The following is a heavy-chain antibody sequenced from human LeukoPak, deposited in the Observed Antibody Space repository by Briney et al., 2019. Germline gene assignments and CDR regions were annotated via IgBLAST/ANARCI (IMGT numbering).Heavy chain of an antibody. CDR2: IYYYGSNK. J-gene: IGHJ6*04. V-gene: IGHV3-30*04. Sequence: PGRSLTLTCAASGFTFSSYAMHWVRQAPGKGLEWVAVIYYYGSNKYYPDPVQGRFTISRDNSKNTLYLQMNILGAEHTAVYYCARENDILTGYYYYVMDVWGKGTTVTVSS. D-gene: IGHD3-9*01. CDR1: GFTFSSYA. CDR3: ARENDILTGYYYYVMDV.